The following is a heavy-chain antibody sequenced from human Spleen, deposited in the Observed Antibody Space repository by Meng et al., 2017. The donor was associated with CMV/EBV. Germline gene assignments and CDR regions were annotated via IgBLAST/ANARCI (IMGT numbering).Heavy chain of an antibody. J-gene: IGHJ5*02. D-gene: IGHD3-22*01. Sequence: SETLSLTCTVSGGSISNYYWSWIRQPPGKGLEWIGSIYHGGSSYYNPSLKSRVTISVDTSKNQFALKVNSVTAADTAVYYCARDPFYYDNAGYHNWFDPWGQGTLVTVSS. CDR2: IYHGGSS. CDR1: GGSISNYY. CDR3: ARDPFYYDNAGYHNWFDP. V-gene: IGHV4-38-2*02.